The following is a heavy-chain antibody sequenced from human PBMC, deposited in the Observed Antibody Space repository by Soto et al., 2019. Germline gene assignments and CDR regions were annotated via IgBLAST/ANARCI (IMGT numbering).Heavy chain of an antibody. CDR1: GFTFDDYA. Sequence: GGSLRLSCAASGFTFDDYAMHWVRQAPGKGLEWVSGISWNSGSIGYADSVKGRFTISRDNAKNSLYLQMNSLRAEDTALYYCAKDIGPRGVLRFLEWVGTPRYYYYYMDVWGKGTTVTVSS. CDR3: AKDIGPRGVLRFLEWVGTPRYYYYYMDV. J-gene: IGHJ6*03. CDR2: ISWNSGSI. V-gene: IGHV3-9*01. D-gene: IGHD3-3*01.